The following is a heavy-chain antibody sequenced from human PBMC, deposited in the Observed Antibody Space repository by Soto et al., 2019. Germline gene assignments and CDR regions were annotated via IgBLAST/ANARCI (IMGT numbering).Heavy chain of an antibody. CDR2: IIPIFGTA. CDR1: GGTFSSYA. J-gene: IGHJ5*02. D-gene: IGHD6-13*01. CDR3: ARDGRDIAAADPYNWFDP. V-gene: IGHV1-69*13. Sequence: SVKVSCKASGGTFSSYAISWVRQAPGQGLEWMGGIIPIFGTANYAQKFQGRVTITADESTSTAYMELSSRRSEDTAVYYCARDGRDIAAADPYNWFDPWGQGTLVTVSS.